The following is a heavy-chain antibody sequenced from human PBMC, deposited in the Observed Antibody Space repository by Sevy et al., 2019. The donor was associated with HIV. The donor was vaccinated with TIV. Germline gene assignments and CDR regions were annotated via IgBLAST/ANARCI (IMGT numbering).Heavy chain of an antibody. CDR3: TTEYPSGPFDF. J-gene: IGHJ4*02. CDR2: IKNRSDGRTR. Sequence: GGSLRLSCTASGFTISNAWMSWVRQVPGKGLEWIGRIKNRSDGRTRDYGAPGKGRFTISRDDSKNTLFLHMNSLRTDDTALYYCTTEYPSGPFDFWGQGALVTVSS. CDR1: GFTISNAW. V-gene: IGHV3-15*01.